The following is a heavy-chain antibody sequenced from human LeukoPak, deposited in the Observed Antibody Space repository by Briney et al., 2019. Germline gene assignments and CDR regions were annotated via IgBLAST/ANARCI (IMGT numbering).Heavy chain of an antibody. V-gene: IGHV4-4*07. Sequence: PSETLSLTCTVSGGSISSYYCSWIRQPAGKGLEWIGRIHTSGSTNYNPSLKSRVTMSVDTSKNQFSLKLSSVTAADTAVYYCARGDSSSAFYDYWGQGTLVTVSS. CDR3: ARGDSSSAFYDY. D-gene: IGHD6-13*01. CDR1: GGSISSYY. J-gene: IGHJ4*02. CDR2: IHTSGST.